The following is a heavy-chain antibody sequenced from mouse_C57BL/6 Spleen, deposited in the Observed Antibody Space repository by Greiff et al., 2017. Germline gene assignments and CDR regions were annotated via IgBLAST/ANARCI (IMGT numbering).Heavy chain of an antibody. D-gene: IGHD2-4*01. Sequence: VESGGGLVKPGGSLKLSCAASGFTFSSYAMSWVRQTPEKRLEWVATISDGGSYTYYPDNVKGRFTISRDNAKNNLYLQMSHLKSEDTAMYYCARDGRVYYDYEEYFDVWGTGTTVTVSS. CDR3: ARDGRVYYDYEEYFDV. J-gene: IGHJ1*03. V-gene: IGHV5-4*01. CDR1: GFTFSSYA. CDR2: ISDGGSYT.